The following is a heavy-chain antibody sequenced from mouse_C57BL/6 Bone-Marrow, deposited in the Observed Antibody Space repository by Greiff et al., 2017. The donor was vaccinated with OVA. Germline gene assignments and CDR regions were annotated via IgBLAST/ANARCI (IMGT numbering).Heavy chain of an antibody. Sequence: VKLMESGPELVKPGASVKISCKASGYAFSSSWMNWVKQSPGKGLEWIGRIYPGDGDPNYNGKFKGKATLTADKSSSTAYMQLSSLTSEDSAVYFCARSGIYYGYDGYYYAMDYWGQGTSVTVSS. CDR1: GYAFSSSW. J-gene: IGHJ4*01. V-gene: IGHV1-82*01. D-gene: IGHD2-2*01. CDR3: ARSGIYYGYDGYYYAMDY. CDR2: IYPGDGDP.